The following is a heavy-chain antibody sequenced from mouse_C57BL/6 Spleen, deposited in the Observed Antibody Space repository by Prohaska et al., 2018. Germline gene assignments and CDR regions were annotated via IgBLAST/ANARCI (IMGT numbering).Heavy chain of an antibody. CDR3: TAPAGSSDY. CDR1: GFTFSNYW. D-gene: IGHD1-3*01. Sequence: EVKLEESGGGLVQPGGSMKLSCVASGFTFSNYWMNWVRQSPEKGLEWVAQIRLKSDNYATHYAESVKGRFTISRDDSKSSVYLQMNNLRAEETGIYYCTAPAGSSDYWGQGTTHTVSA. CDR2: IRLKSDNYAT. J-gene: IGHJ2*01. V-gene: IGHV6-3*01.